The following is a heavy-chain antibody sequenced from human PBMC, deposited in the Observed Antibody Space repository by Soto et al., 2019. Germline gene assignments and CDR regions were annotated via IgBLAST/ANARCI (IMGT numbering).Heavy chain of an antibody. CDR2: ISYDGSSK. V-gene: IGHV3-30-3*01. J-gene: IGHJ3*02. D-gene: IGHD3-22*01. CDR1: GFTFRTYA. Sequence: QVQLVESGGGVVQPGRSLRLSCAASGFTFRTYAMHWVRQAPGKGLEWMAVISYDGSSKTYADSVQGRFTISRDNSENTLYLQMNSLRPEDTAVYYCARRNSYHGCNYFNDAFDMWGQGAMVTVSS. CDR3: ARRNSYHGCNYFNDAFDM.